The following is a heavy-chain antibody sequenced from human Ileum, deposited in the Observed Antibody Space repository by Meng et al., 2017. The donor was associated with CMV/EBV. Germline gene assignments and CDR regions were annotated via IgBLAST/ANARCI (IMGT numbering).Heavy chain of an antibody. D-gene: IGHD1-1*01. V-gene: IGHV3-74*01. J-gene: IGHJ4*01. CDR2: INMEGTTI. CDR3: ATAGQYRLDD. Sequence: VHLGESGGGLVQPGGSLRVSCAASGFTFSNYWMHWVRQAPGKGLVWVSRINMEGTTINYADSVKGRFTISRDNAKSTLYLQMNSLRAEDTAVYYCATAGQYRLDDWGHGTLVTVSS. CDR1: GFTFSNYW.